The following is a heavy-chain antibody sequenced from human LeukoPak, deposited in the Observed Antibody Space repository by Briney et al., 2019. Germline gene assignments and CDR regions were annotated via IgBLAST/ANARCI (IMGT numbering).Heavy chain of an antibody. CDR3: AREYGESYWLLSRGYDAFDI. CDR2: INWNGGST. V-gene: IGHV3-20*04. CDR1: GFTFDDYG. D-gene: IGHD2-21*01. J-gene: IGHJ3*02. Sequence: GGSLRLSCAASGFTFDDYGMSWVRHAPGKGLEWVSGINWNGGSTGYADSVKGRFTISRDNARNSLYLQMNSLRAEDTALYYCAREYGESYWLLSRGYDAFDIWGQGTMVTVSS.